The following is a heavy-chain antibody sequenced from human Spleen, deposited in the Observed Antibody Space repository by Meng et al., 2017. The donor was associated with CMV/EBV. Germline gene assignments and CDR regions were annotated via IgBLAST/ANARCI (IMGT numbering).Heavy chain of an antibody. CDR1: GDSVSSNSAA. J-gene: IGHJ4*02. Sequence: LRLSCAISGDSVSSNSAAWNWIRQSLSRGLEWLGRTYYRSKWYNDYAVSVKSRITINPDTSKNQFSLQLNSVTPEDTAVYYCARERTTGATDFDYWGQGTLVTVSS. V-gene: IGHV6-1*01. CDR3: ARERTTGATDFDY. D-gene: IGHD1-1*01. CDR2: TYYRSKWYN.